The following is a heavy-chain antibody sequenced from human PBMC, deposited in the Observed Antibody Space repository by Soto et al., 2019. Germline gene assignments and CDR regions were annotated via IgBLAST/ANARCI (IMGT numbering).Heavy chain of an antibody. Sequence: GGSLRLSCAASGFTFSAYALTWVRQAPGKGLEWVSVISGSGGATYYADSVKGRFTISRDNAKNSLYLQMNSLRAEDTAVYYCARRKLVVVAASTYGMDVWGQGTTVTVSS. J-gene: IGHJ6*02. D-gene: IGHD2-15*01. V-gene: IGHV3-23*01. CDR2: ISGSGGAT. CDR3: ARRKLVVVAASTYGMDV. CDR1: GFTFSAYA.